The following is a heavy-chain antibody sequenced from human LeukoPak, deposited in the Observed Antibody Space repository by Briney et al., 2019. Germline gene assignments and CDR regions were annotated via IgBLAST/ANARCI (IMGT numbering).Heavy chain of an antibody. D-gene: IGHD2-2*01. CDR1: GYTFPSYD. V-gene: IGHV1-8*01. Sequence: ASVKVSCKASGYTFPSYDINWVRQATGQGLEWMGWMNPNSGNTDYAQKFQGRVTMTRNTSISTAYMELSSLRSEDTAVYYCASLPSGYCSSTSCSSENWGQGTLVTVSS. CDR2: MNPNSGNT. J-gene: IGHJ4*02. CDR3: ASLPSGYCSSTSCSSEN.